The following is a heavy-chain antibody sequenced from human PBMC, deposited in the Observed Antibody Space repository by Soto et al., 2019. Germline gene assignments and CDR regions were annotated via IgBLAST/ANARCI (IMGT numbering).Heavy chain of an antibody. Sequence: SETLSLTCTVSGGSISSSTYYWGWIRQPPGKGLEWIGTIYYSRSTYFIPSLKSRVTISVDTSKNQFSLKLSSVTAADTAVYYCARSLGFCISTSCYPDAFDIWGQGTMVTVSS. CDR1: GGSISSSTYY. CDR3: ARSLGFCISTSCYPDAFDI. V-gene: IGHV4-39*01. J-gene: IGHJ3*02. D-gene: IGHD2-2*01. CDR2: IYYSRST.